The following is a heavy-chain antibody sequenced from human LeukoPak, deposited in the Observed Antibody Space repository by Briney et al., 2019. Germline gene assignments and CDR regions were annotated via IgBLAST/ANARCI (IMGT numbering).Heavy chain of an antibody. CDR3: AVLRDIVVVVAATRDDAFDI. CDR2: IIPIFGTA. CDR1: GGTFSSYA. J-gene: IGHJ3*02. Sequence: SVKVSFKSSGGTFSSYAMSWVRQAPGQGGEWMGGIIPIFGTANYAQKFQGRVTITADESTSTAYMELSSLRSEDKTVYYCAVLRDIVVVVAATRDDAFDIWGQGTMVTVSS. V-gene: IGHV1-69*13. D-gene: IGHD2-15*01.